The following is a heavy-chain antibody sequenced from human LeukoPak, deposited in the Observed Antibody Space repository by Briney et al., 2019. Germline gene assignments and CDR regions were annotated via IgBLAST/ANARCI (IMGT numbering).Heavy chain of an antibody. D-gene: IGHD3-10*01. CDR2: IWYDGSNK. CDR3: ASSDDDYGSGSYYG. Sequence: GGSLRLSCAASGFTFSSYGMHWVRQAPGKGPEWVAVIWYDGSNKYYADSVKGRFTISRDNSKNTLYLQMNSLRAEDTAVYYCASSDDDYGSGSYYGWGQGTLVTVSS. J-gene: IGHJ4*02. CDR1: GFTFSSYG. V-gene: IGHV3-33*01.